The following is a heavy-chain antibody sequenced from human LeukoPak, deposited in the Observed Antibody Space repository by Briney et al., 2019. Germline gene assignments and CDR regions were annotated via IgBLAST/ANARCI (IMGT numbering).Heavy chain of an antibody. Sequence: GGSLRLSCAASGFTFSTYEMNWVRQAPGKGLEWVSYISSSGSTKYYSDSVKGRFTISRDNAKNSLYLQMNSLRAEDTAVYYCVRDQNWSPDCWGQGTLVTVSS. V-gene: IGHV3-48*03. J-gene: IGHJ4*02. CDR2: ISSSGSTK. CDR3: VRDQNWSPDC. CDR1: GFTFSTYE. D-gene: IGHD1-1*01.